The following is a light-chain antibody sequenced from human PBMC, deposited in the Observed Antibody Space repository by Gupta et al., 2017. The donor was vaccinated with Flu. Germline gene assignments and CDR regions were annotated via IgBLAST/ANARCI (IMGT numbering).Light chain of an antibody. CDR1: ESISGW. CDR3: QQYRSYYRT. V-gene: IGKV1-5*03. Sequence: DIQMTQSPSTLSASVGDRVTITCRASESISGWLAWYQQKPGKAPKLLIYDASSLQSGVPSRFSGSGSGTEFTLTISSLQPDDVATYYCQQYRSYYRTFGQGTKVEF. CDR2: DAS. J-gene: IGKJ1*01.